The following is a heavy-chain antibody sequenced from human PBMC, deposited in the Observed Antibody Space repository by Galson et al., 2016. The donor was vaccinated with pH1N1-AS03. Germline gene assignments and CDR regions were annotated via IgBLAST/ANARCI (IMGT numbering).Heavy chain of an antibody. Sequence: SLRLSCAASGFTFNNYAMNWVRQAPGKGLEWVAAVNGGGDVTKYADSVKGRFSISRDNYRNTVFLHMNSLTLEDTAVYYCAKGHNSVTTAGSDWGQGTLVTVSS. CDR1: GFTFNNYA. CDR2: VNGGGDVT. V-gene: IGHV3-23*01. J-gene: IGHJ4*02. CDR3: AKGHNSVTTAGSD. D-gene: IGHD5-24*01.